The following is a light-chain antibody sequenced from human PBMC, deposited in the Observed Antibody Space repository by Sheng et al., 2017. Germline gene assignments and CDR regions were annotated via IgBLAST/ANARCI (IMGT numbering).Light chain of an antibody. CDR2: WAS. J-gene: IGKJ1*01. CDR1: QSVSKDKSS. CDR3: HQYFTLPWA. Sequence: DIVMTQSPDSLAVSLGERATINCKSSQSVSKDKSSLAWYQQKPGQPPRLLIYWASTRESGVPDRFSGSGSGTDFTLTISSLQAEDAAVYYCHQYFTLPWAFGQGTKVEV. V-gene: IGKV4-1*01.